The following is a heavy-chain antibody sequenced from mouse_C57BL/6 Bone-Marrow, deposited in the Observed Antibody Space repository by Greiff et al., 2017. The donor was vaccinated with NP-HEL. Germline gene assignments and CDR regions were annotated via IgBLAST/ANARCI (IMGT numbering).Heavy chain of an antibody. CDR1: GYTFTTYP. V-gene: IGHV1-47*01. J-gene: IGHJ1*03. Sequence: VQVVESGAELVKPGASVKMSCKASGYTFTTYPIEWMKQNHGKSLEWIGNFHPYNDDTKYNEKFKGKATLTVEKSSSTVYLELSRLTSDDSAVYYCARRGVGRGYFDVWGTGTTVTVSS. D-gene: IGHD4-1*01. CDR3: ARRGVGRGYFDV. CDR2: FHPYNDDT.